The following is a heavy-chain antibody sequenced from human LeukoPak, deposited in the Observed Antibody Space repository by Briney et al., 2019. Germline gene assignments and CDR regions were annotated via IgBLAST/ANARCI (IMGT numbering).Heavy chain of an antibody. CDR1: DGSFSSYY. Sequence: SETLSLTCGVYDGSFSSYYWSWIRQPPGKGLEWIGEINHSGSTNYNPSLKSRLTISVDTSKNQFSLKLSSVTAADTAVYYCARGRAVVPAATRDAFDIWGQGTMVTVSS. V-gene: IGHV4-34*01. D-gene: IGHD2-2*01. CDR3: ARGRAVVPAATRDAFDI. J-gene: IGHJ3*02. CDR2: INHSGST.